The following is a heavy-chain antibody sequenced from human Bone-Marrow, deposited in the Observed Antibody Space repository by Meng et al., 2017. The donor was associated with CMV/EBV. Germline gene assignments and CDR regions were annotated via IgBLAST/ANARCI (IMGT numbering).Heavy chain of an antibody. CDR2: IYYSGST. J-gene: IGHJ6*02. CDR1: GGSISSSSYY. CDR3: ARGSSGWDYYYYYGMDV. V-gene: IGHV4-39*07. D-gene: IGHD6-19*01. Sequence: GSLRLSCTVSGGSISSSSYYWGWIRQPPGKGLEWIGSIYYSGSTYYNPSLKSRVTISVDTSKNQFSLKLSSVTAADTAVYYCARGSSGWDYYYYYGMDVWGQGTTVTVSS.